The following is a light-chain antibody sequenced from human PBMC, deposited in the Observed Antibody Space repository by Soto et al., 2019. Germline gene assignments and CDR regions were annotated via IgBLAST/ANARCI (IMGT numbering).Light chain of an antibody. CDR2: GAS. Sequence: DLQMTQSPSSLSASVGERVTITCRASQSISTNLNWYQQKPGKAPKLLISGASAFQGGVSSRFSGSRSGTAFTLTISSLQPEDSATSFCQQSHTTHCTFGPGTTVELK. CDR1: QSISTN. CDR3: QQSHTTHCT. J-gene: IGKJ3*01. V-gene: IGKV1-39*01.